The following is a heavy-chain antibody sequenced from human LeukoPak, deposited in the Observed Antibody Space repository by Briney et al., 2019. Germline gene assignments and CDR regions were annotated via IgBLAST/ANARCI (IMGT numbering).Heavy chain of an antibody. Sequence: ASVKVSCKASGYTFTSYGISWVRQAPGQGLEWMGIINPSGGSTVYAQKFQGRVTMTRDMSTSTVYKELSSLRSEDTAVYYCARDHSGEWESVSGWWFDPWGQGTLVIVSS. CDR2: INPSGGST. CDR1: GYTFTSYG. D-gene: IGHD1-26*01. V-gene: IGHV1-46*01. CDR3: ARDHSGEWESVSGWWFDP. J-gene: IGHJ5*02.